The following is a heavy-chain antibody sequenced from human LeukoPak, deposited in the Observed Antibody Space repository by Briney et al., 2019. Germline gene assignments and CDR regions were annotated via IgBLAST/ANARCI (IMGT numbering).Heavy chain of an antibody. D-gene: IGHD3-22*01. CDR3: ARVDWMIGAFDI. J-gene: IGHJ3*02. CDR1: GFTFSTYS. V-gene: IGHV3-48*02. CDR2: ITSSSSTI. Sequence: GGSLRLSCAASGFTFSTYSMNWVRQAPGKGLEWVSYITSSSSTIYYADSVRGRFTISRDNAKNSMYLQMNSLRDEDTAVYYCARVDWMIGAFDIWGQGTMVTVSS.